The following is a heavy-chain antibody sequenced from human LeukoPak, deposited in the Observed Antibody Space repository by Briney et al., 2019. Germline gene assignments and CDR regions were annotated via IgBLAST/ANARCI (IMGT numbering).Heavy chain of an antibody. J-gene: IGHJ6*03. V-gene: IGHV3-11*04. CDR1: GFTFSDYY. CDR3: ARDSAITIFGVVINYYYYMDV. CDR2: ISSSGSTI. D-gene: IGHD3-3*01. Sequence: PGGSLRLSCAASGFTFSDYYMSWIRQAPGKGLEWVSYISSSGSTIYYADSVKGRFTISRDNAKNSLYLQMNSLRAEDTAVYYCARDSAITIFGVVINYYYYMDVWGKGTTVTVSS.